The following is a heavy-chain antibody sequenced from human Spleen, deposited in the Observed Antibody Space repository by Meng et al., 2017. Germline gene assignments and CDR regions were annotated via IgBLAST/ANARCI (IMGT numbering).Heavy chain of an antibody. CDR1: GFTFSSYW. V-gene: IGHV3-74*01. CDR2: VNTDGTNT. Sequence: GESLKISCVASGFTFSSYWMSWVRQAPGKGLEWLARVNTDGTNTNYADSVKGRFTISRDNAKDTVFLQMKSLTGEDTAVYYCANDRLKHWGQGTLVTVSS. J-gene: IGHJ1*01. D-gene: IGHD1-1*01. CDR3: ANDRLKH.